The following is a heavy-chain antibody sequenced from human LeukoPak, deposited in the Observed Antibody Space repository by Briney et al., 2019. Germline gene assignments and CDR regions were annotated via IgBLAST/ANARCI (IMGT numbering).Heavy chain of an antibody. CDR2: INHSGST. J-gene: IGHJ6*02. V-gene: IGHV4-34*01. Sequence: PSETLSLTCAVYGGSFSGYYWSWIRQPPGKGLEWIGEINHSGSTNYNPSLKSRVTISVDTSKNQFSLKLSSVTAADTAVYYCARDVSSWTGYYYYGMDVWGQGTTVTVSS. CDR3: ARDVSSWTGYYYYGMDV. CDR1: GGSFSGYY. D-gene: IGHD6-13*01.